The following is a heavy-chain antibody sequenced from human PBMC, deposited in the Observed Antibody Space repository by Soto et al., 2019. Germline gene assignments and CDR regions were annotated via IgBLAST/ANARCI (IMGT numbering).Heavy chain of an antibody. CDR1: GGSISSYY. D-gene: IGHD3-22*01. Sequence: QVQLQESGPGLVKPSETLSLTCTVSGGSISSYYWSWIRQPAGKGLEWIGRIYTSGSTNYNPSLKSRVTMSVGTSKNQFSLKLSSVTAADTAVYYCARDLRGKYYYDSSGYYGFDYWGQGTLVTVSS. CDR2: IYTSGST. V-gene: IGHV4-4*07. J-gene: IGHJ4*02. CDR3: ARDLRGKYYYDSSGYYGFDY.